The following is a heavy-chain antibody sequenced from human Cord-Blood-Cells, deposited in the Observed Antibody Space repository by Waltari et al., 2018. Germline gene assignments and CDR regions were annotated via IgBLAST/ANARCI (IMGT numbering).Heavy chain of an antibody. CDR3: ARHLSWYSDY. D-gene: IGHD6-13*01. J-gene: IGHJ4*02. CDR2: IYYSGRT. Sequence: QLQLQESGPGLVKPSETLSLTCTVSGGSISSSSYYCGWIRPPPGKGLEWIGSIYYSGRTYYNPALKSRVTISVDTSKNQFSLKLSSVTAADTAVYYCARHLSWYSDYWGQGTLVTVSS. CDR1: GGSISSSSYY. V-gene: IGHV4-39*01.